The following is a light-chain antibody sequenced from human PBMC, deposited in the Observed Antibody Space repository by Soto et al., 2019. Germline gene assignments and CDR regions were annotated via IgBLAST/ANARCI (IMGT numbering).Light chain of an antibody. V-gene: IGLV2-14*01. CDR2: DVS. CDR1: SSDVGGYNF. Sequence: QSVLTQPASVSGSPGQSITISCTGTSSDVGGYNFVSWYQQHPGKAPKLMIYDVSNRPSGVSNRFSGSKSGNTASLTISGLQAEDEADYYCSSYRSSSTWVFGGGTTLTVL. CDR3: SSYRSSSTWV. J-gene: IGLJ3*02.